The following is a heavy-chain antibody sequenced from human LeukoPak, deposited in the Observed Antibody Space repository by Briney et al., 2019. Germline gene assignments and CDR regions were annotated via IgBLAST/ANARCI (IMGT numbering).Heavy chain of an antibody. J-gene: IGHJ2*01. Sequence: PSETLSLTCTVSGGPTSSYYWSWIRQPPGKGLEWIGYIYYSGSTNYNPSLKSRVTISVDTSKNQFSLKLSSVTAADTAVYYCARKGLAVAGDWYFDLWGRGTLVTVSS. CDR2: IYYSGST. CDR1: GGPTSSYY. D-gene: IGHD6-19*01. V-gene: IGHV4-59*08. CDR3: ARKGLAVAGDWYFDL.